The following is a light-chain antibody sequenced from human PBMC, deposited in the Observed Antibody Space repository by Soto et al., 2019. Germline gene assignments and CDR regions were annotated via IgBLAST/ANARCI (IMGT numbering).Light chain of an antibody. CDR3: QAWDSSNYV. CDR1: RLGDKY. J-gene: IGLJ1*01. V-gene: IGLV3-1*01. CDR2: RDY. Sequence: SYELTQPPSVSVSPGQTASITCSGDRLGDKYACWYQQKPGQFPLLVIYRDYKRPSGIPERFSGSKSGNTATLTISGTQAMDEADYYCQAWDSSNYVFGTGTKVTVL.